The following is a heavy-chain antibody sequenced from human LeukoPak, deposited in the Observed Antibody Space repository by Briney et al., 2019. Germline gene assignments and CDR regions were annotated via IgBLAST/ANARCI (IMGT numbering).Heavy chain of an antibody. CDR2: ISWNGGNT. D-gene: IGHD2-8*01. CDR1: GFTFDDYG. Sequence: GGSLRLSCAASGFTFDDYGMSWVRQAPGQGLEWVSGISWNGGNTGYADSVKGRFTISRDNAKNSLFLQVNSLRADDTAFYYCAREGIYCVNGVCYLDYWGQGTLVTVSS. J-gene: IGHJ4*02. V-gene: IGHV3-20*04. CDR3: AREGIYCVNGVCYLDY.